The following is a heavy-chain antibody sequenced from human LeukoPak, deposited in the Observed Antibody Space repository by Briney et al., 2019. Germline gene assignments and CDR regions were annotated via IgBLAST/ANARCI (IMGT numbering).Heavy chain of an antibody. CDR1: GGSISSYY. D-gene: IGHD1-26*01. J-gene: IGHJ5*02. CDR3: ARDVGATSVSWFDP. V-gene: IGHV4-59*01. Sequence: SETLSLTCTVSGGSISSYYWSWIRQPPGKGLEWIGYIYYSGSTNYNPSLKSRVTISVDTSKNQFSPNLGSVTAADTAVYYCARDVGATSVSWFDPWGQGTLVTVSS. CDR2: IYYSGST.